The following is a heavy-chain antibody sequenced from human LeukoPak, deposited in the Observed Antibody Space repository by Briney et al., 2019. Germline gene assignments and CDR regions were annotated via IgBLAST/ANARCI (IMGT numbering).Heavy chain of an antibody. Sequence: SQTLSLTCTVSGGSISSGDYYWSWIRPPPGKGLEWIGYIYYSGSTYYNPSLKSRVTISVDTSKNQFSLKLSSVTAADTAVYYCARSSGESGFFDYWGQGTLVTVSS. CDR1: GGSISSGDYY. CDR3: ARSSGESGFFDY. V-gene: IGHV4-30-4*01. J-gene: IGHJ4*02. D-gene: IGHD6-19*01. CDR2: IYYSGST.